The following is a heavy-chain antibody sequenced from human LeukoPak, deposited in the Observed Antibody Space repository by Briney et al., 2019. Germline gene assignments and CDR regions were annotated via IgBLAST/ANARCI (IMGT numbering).Heavy chain of an antibody. Sequence: SEILSLTCTVSSGSINSYYWGWVRQPAGRGLEWIGRIYTTGKTGYNPSLKSRLTMSVDTSKRQFSLNLRSVTAADTAIYYCARHGYTASHYFLDFWSQGTLVTVSS. D-gene: IGHD3-16*01. V-gene: IGHV4-4*07. J-gene: IGHJ4*02. CDR3: ARHGYTASHYFLDF. CDR2: IYTTGKT. CDR1: SGSINSYY.